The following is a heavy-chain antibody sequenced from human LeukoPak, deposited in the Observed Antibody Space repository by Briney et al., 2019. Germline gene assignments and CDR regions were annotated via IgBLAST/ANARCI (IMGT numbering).Heavy chain of an antibody. D-gene: IGHD3-22*01. CDR1: GFIFNNYA. CDR3: AKVPLIYDSSGNYFDY. V-gene: IGHV3-9*01. J-gene: IGHJ4*02. Sequence: GGSLRLSCAGSGFIFNNYAMHWVRQPPGKGLEWVSGISWNSGTIDYTDSVRGRFTISRDNAKKSLYLQINSPRAEDTALYYCAKVPLIYDSSGNYFDYWGQGTLVTVSS. CDR2: ISWNSGTI.